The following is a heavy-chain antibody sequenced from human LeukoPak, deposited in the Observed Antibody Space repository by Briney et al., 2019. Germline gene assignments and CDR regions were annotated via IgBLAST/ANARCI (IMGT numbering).Heavy chain of an antibody. D-gene: IGHD3-10*01. CDR2: IIPIFGTA. CDR1: GGTFSSYA. V-gene: IGHV1-69*13. CDR3: ARDRSPLSYYYGSGSYYADAFDI. Sequence: GASVKVSCKASGGTFSSYAISWVRQAPGQGLEWMGGIIPIFGTANYAQKFQGRVTITADESTSTAYMELSSLRSDDTAVYYCARDRSPLSYYYGSGSYYADAFDIWGQGTMVTVSS. J-gene: IGHJ3*02.